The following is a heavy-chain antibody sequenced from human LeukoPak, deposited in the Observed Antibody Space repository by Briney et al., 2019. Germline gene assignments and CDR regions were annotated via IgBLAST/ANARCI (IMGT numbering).Heavy chain of an antibody. V-gene: IGHV4-4*09. CDR1: GGSVNSYY. CDR2: IYTTGRT. Sequence: TSSETLSLTCSVSGGSVNSYYWSWIRQPPGKGLEWIGYIYTTGRTNYNPSLKSRVTISVDTSTNQFSLKLSSVIAADTAVYYCAKILGSGVWYGFDIWGQGTKVTVSS. D-gene: IGHD7-27*01. J-gene: IGHJ3*02. CDR3: AKILGSGVWYGFDI.